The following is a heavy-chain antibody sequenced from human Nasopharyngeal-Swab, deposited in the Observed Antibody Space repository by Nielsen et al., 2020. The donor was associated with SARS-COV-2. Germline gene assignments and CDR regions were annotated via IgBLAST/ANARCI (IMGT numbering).Heavy chain of an antibody. CDR2: INHSGST. CDR3: ARGPRILTGYRRGWFDP. Sequence: SETLSLTCAVYGGSFSGYYWSRIRQRPGKGLEWIGEINHSGSTNYNPSLKSRVTISVDTSKNQFSLKLSSVTAADTAVYYCARGPRILTGYRRGWFDPWGQGTLVTVSS. CDR1: GGSFSGYY. J-gene: IGHJ5*02. D-gene: IGHD3-9*01. V-gene: IGHV4-34*01.